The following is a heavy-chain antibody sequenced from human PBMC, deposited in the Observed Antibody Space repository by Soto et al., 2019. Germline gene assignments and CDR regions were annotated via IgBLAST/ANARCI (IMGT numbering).Heavy chain of an antibody. J-gene: IGHJ5*02. V-gene: IGHV1-46*01. D-gene: IGHD6-6*01. CDR3: ARGGSSSFSWFGR. Sequence: GASVKVSCKASGYTFTNYYMHWVRQAPGQGLEWMGVINTSGGSTTYAQKFQGRVTMTRDTSTSTVYMELSSLRPDDTAVYYCARGGSSSFSWFGRWGQGSLVTVSS. CDR2: INTSGGST. CDR1: GYTFTNYY.